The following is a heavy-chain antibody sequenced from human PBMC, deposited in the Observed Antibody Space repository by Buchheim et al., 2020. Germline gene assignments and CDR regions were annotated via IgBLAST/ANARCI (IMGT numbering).Heavy chain of an antibody. CDR2: IKQDGVDK. D-gene: IGHD7-27*01. CDR1: GFSFSSYW. V-gene: IGHV3-7*01. CDR3: ARVSNWDLDH. Sequence: EVQLVESGGGLVQPGGSLSLSCAASGFSFSSYWMSWVRQAPGKGLEWVAAIKQDGVDKYYADSVKGRFTISRDNSKTSLFLQVDSLRAEDTAVYYCARVSNWDLDHWGQGTL. J-gene: IGHJ4*02.